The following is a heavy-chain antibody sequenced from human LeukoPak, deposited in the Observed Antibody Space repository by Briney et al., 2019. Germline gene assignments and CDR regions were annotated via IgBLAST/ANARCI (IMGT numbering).Heavy chain of an antibody. J-gene: IGHJ4*02. V-gene: IGHV1-2*02. Sequence: ASVKVSCKASGYTFTGYHMHWVRQAPGQGLEWMGWINPNSGGTNYAQKFQGRVTMTRDTSISTAYMELSRLRSDDTAVYYCARVTGTYALWDYFDYWGQGTLVTVSS. CDR3: ARVTGTYALWDYFDY. CDR2: INPNSGGT. CDR1: GYTFTGYH. D-gene: IGHD3-10*01.